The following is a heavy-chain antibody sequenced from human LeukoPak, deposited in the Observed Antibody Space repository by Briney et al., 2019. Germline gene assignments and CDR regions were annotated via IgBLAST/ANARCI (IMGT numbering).Heavy chain of an antibody. V-gene: IGHV3-21*01. CDR3: ARGSGWIFDY. J-gene: IGHJ4*02. Sequence: GGSLRLSCAASGFTFSSYSMNWVRRAPGKGLEWVSSISSSSSYIYYADSVKGRFTISRDNAKNSLYLQMNSLRAEDTAVYYCARGSGWIFDYWGQGTLVTVSS. CDR1: GFTFSSYS. D-gene: IGHD6-19*01. CDR2: ISSSSSYI.